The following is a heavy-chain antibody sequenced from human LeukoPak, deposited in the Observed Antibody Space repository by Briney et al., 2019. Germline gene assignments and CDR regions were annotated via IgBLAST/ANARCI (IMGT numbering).Heavy chain of an antibody. CDR3: PGGFGHNWSPFEN. J-gene: IGHJ4*02. CDR2: INGDGSDI. D-gene: IGHD1-1*01. CDR1: GFTFRNYW. V-gene: IGHV3-74*01. Sequence: GGSLRLSCAASGFTFRNYWMHWVRQAPGKGLVRVSRINGDGSDISYADFVKGRFTISRDNAKNTLSLQMDSLTDDDTALYYCPGGFGHNWSPFENWGQGTLVAVSS.